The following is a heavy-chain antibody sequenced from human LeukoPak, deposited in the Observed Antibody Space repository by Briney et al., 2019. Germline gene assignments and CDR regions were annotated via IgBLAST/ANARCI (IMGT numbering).Heavy chain of an antibody. CDR2: VYYIGTT. CDR3: ARNTSSSPWFDP. D-gene: IGHD6-6*01. Sequence: SETLSLTCTVSGGSIKSPTSYWSWLRQAPGKGLEWIGNVYYIGTTTYNSSLQSRVTISVDTSKNQFSLEMASVTPEDTALYYCARNTSSSPWFDPWGQGTLVIVSS. V-gene: IGHV4-61*01. CDR1: GGSIKSPTSY. J-gene: IGHJ5*02.